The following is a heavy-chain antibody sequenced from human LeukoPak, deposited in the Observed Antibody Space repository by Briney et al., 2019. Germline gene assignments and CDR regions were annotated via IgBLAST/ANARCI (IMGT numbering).Heavy chain of an antibody. Sequence: LTGRSLRLSCAASGFTFSSYAMHWVRQAPGKGLEWVAVISYDGSNKYYADSVKGRFTISRDNSKNTLYLQMNSLGAEDTAVYYCARDGYYYDSSGRRGYYMDVWGKGTTVTVSS. V-gene: IGHV3-30*01. D-gene: IGHD3-22*01. CDR2: ISYDGSNK. J-gene: IGHJ6*03. CDR1: GFTFSSYA. CDR3: ARDGYYYDSSGRRGYYMDV.